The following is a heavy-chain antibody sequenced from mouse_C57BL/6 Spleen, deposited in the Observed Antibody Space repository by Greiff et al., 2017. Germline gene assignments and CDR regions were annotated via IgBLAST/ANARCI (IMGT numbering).Heavy chain of an antibody. J-gene: IGHJ2*01. CDR1: GYTFTDYY. CDR2: INPNNGGT. D-gene: IGHD1-1*01. CDR3: APYCSSYLDY. Sequence: EVQLQQSGPELVKPGASVKISCKASGYTFTDYYMNWVKQSHGKSLEWIGDINPNNGGTSYNEKFKGKATLTVDKSSSTAYMELRSLTSEDSAVYYCAPYCSSYLDYWGQGTTLTVSS. V-gene: IGHV1-26*01.